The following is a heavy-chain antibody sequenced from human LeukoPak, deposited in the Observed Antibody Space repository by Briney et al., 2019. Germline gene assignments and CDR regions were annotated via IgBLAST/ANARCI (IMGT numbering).Heavy chain of an antibody. D-gene: IGHD3-3*01. V-gene: IGHV7-4-1*02. J-gene: IGHJ5*02. CDR1: GYTFTSYA. Sequence: ASVKVSCKASGYTFTSYAMNWVRQAPGQGLEWMGWVNANTGNPTYAQGFTGRFVFSLDTSVSTAYLQISSLKAEDTAVYYCARDYDFWSGYQAGTPFDPWGQGTLVTVSS. CDR3: ARDYDFWSGYQAGTPFDP. CDR2: VNANTGNP.